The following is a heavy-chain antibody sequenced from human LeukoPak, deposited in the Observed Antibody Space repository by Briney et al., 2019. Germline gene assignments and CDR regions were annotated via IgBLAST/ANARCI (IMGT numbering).Heavy chain of an antibody. V-gene: IGHV1-18*01. CDR3: AKQDHWCYAVNS. D-gene: IGHD2-2*01. Sequence: ASVKVSCKASGNTFTNYGISWVRQAPGRGLEWMGWISANNDHTYYSQKFQGRVTMTTDTATSTAYMELRSLGSDDTAVFYCAKQDHWCYAVNSWGQGTLVTVSS. CDR2: ISANNDHT. J-gene: IGHJ4*02. CDR1: GNTFTNYG.